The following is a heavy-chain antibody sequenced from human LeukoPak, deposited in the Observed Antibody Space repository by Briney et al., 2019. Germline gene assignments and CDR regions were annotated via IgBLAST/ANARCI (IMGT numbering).Heavy chain of an antibody. V-gene: IGHV1-3*01. CDR2: INAGNGNT. CDR1: GYIFTSYA. J-gene: IGHJ5*02. D-gene: IGHD6-13*01. Sequence: ASVNVSCKASGYIFTSYAMHWVRQAPGQRLEWMGWINAGNGNTKYSQKFQGRVTITRDTSATTVYMELSSLRSEDTAVYYCARDIDRVFNWFDPWGQGTLVTVSS. CDR3: ARDIDRVFNWFDP.